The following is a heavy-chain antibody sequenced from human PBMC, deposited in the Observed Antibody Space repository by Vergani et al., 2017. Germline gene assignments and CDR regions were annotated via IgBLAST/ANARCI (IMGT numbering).Heavy chain of an antibody. V-gene: IGHV1-2*04. Sequence: QVQLVQSGAEVKKPGASVKVSCKASGYTFTGYYMHWVRQAPGQGLEWMGWINPNSGGTNYAQKFQGWVTMTRDTSISTAYMELSRLRSDDTSVYYCARARITMVREPPVAFDIWGQGTMVTVSS. J-gene: IGHJ3*02. CDR1: GYTFTGYY. D-gene: IGHD3-10*01. CDR2: INPNSGGT. CDR3: ARARITMVREPPVAFDI.